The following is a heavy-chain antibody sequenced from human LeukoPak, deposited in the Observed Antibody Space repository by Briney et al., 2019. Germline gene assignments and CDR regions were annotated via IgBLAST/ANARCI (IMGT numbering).Heavy chain of an antibody. CDR1: GFTFSSCG. V-gene: IGHV3-33*01. J-gene: IGHJ5*02. CDR2: IWYDGSNK. Sequence: GGSLRLSCAASGFTFSSCGMHWVRQAPGKGLEWVAVIWYDGSNKYYADSVKGRFTISRDNSKNTLYLQMNSLRAEDTAVYYCARERCSGGSCYSSNWFDPWGQGTLVTVSS. D-gene: IGHD2-15*01. CDR3: ARERCSGGSCYSSNWFDP.